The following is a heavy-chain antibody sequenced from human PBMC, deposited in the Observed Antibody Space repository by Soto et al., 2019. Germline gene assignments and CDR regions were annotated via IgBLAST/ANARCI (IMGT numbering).Heavy chain of an antibody. CDR2: INPNSGGT. CDR3: ARVYRNMIVAFDI. Sequence: ASVKVSCKASGYTFTGYYMHWVRQAPGQGLEWMGWINPNSGGTNYAQKFQGRVTMTRDTSISTAYMELSRLRSDDTAVYYCARVYRNMIVAFDIWGQGTMVTVSS. CDR1: GYTFTGYY. J-gene: IGHJ3*02. D-gene: IGHD3-22*01. V-gene: IGHV1-2*02.